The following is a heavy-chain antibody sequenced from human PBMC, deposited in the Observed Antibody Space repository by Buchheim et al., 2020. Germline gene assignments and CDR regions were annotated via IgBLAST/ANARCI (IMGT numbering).Heavy chain of an antibody. Sequence: EVQLLESGGGLVQPGGSLRLSCAASGFTFSSYAMSWVRQAPGKGLEWVSAISGSGGSTYYADSVKGRFTIYRDNSKNTLSLQMNSLRAEDTAVYYCAKSDIVVVPAAIISPYYYGMDVWGQGTT. CDR1: GFTFSSYA. CDR2: ISGSGGST. D-gene: IGHD2-2*01. J-gene: IGHJ6*02. V-gene: IGHV3-23*01. CDR3: AKSDIVVVPAAIISPYYYGMDV.